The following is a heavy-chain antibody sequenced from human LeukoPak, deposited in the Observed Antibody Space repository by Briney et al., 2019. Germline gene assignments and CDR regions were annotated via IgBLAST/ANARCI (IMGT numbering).Heavy chain of an antibody. Sequence: SETLSLTCTVSGGSISSYYWSWIRQPPGKRLEWIGFIYYSGSTNYNPSLKSRVTISVDTSKNQFSLKLSSVTAADTAVYYCARVGGSGSYYYAMDVWGQGTTVTVSS. D-gene: IGHD3-10*01. J-gene: IGHJ6*02. V-gene: IGHV4-59*01. CDR1: GGSISSYY. CDR3: ARVGGSGSYYYAMDV. CDR2: IYYSGST.